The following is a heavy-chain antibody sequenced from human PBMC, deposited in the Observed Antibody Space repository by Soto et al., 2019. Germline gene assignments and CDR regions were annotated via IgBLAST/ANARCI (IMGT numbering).Heavy chain of an antibody. V-gene: IGHV4-4*07. CDR3: VRDGTKTLRDWLDP. CDR2: IYATGTT. D-gene: IGHD1-1*01. J-gene: IGHJ5*02. Sequence: SETLSLTCTVSGASISGFYWSWIRKSAGKGLEWIGRIYATGTTDYNPSLKSRVMMSVDTSKKQFSLKLRSVTAADTAVYYCVRDGTKTLRDWLDPWGQGISVTVFS. CDR1: GASISGFY.